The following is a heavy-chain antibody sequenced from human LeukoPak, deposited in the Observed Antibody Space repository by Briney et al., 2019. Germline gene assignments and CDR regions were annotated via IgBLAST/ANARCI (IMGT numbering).Heavy chain of an antibody. CDR3: AKDLTGSVPRCMDV. D-gene: IGHD1-20*01. CDR1: GFTFSSYS. CDR2: ISSSSSYI. J-gene: IGHJ6*02. Sequence: GGSLRLSCAASGFTFSSYSMNWVRQAPGKGLEWVSSISSSSSYIYYADSVKGRFTISRDNAKNSLYLQMNSLRAEDTAVYYCAKDLTGSVPRCMDVWGQGTTVTVSS. V-gene: IGHV3-21*01.